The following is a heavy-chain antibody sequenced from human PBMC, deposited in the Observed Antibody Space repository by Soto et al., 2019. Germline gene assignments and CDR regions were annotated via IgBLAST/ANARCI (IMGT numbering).Heavy chain of an antibody. D-gene: IGHD3-3*01. CDR3: ARTKLQRRYYDFGGGSLPAYNGFDP. J-gene: IGHJ5*02. CDR1: GGSISSSSYY. V-gene: IGHV4-39*01. Sequence: QLQLQESGPGLVKPSETLSLTCTVSGGSISSSSYYWGWIRQPPGKGLEWIGSIYYSGSTYYNPSLKRRVTLSVVTYKNQYSLKLGSVTAADTAVYYGARTKLQRRYYDFGGGSLPAYNGFDPWGQGSMVTDSS. CDR2: IYYSGST.